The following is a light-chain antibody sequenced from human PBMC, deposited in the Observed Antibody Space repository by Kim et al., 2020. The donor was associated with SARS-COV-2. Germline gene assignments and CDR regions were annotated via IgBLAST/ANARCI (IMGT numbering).Light chain of an antibody. Sequence: SASIRDRVIITCQATQDIKKNLNWYQQKPGEAPKLLIYDASNLQIGVPSRFSGSGSGTDFTLTITSLQPEDIATYYCLQYDNLPYTFGQGTKLEI. V-gene: IGKV1-33*01. CDR1: QDIKKN. CDR3: LQYDNLPYT. J-gene: IGKJ2*01. CDR2: DAS.